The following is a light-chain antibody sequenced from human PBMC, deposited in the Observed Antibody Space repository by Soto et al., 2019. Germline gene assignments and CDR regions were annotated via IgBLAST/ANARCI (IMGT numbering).Light chain of an antibody. CDR2: GAS. Sequence: EIVLTQSPGTRSSSPGERATLSCRASQSVSSSFVPWYQQKPGQAPRLLIYGASSRATGIPDRFSGSGSGTDFTLISSRLEPEDFAVYYCQQYGSSPLTFGGGTKVDIK. J-gene: IGKJ4*01. CDR1: QSVSSSF. V-gene: IGKV3-20*01. CDR3: QQYGSSPLT.